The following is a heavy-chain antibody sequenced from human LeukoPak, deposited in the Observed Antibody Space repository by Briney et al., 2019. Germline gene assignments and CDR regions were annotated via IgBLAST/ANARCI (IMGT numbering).Heavy chain of an antibody. CDR1: GYTFTGYY. CDR3: ARGIGGYKRGHAFDI. V-gene: IGHV1-2*02. Sequence: ASVKVSCKASGYTFTGYYMHWVRQAPGQGLEWMGWINPNSGGTNYAQKFQGRVTMTRDTSISTAYMELSRLRSDDTAVYYCARGIGGYKRGHAFDIWGQGTMVTVSS. CDR2: INPNSGGT. D-gene: IGHD5-24*01. J-gene: IGHJ3*02.